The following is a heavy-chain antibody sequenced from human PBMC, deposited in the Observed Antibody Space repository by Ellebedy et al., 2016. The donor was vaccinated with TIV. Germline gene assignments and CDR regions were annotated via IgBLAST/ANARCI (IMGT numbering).Heavy chain of an antibody. V-gene: IGHV6-1*01. CDR1: GDSVSSNSAA. CDR2: TYYRSKWYN. CDR3: ARDSSGWYWGYYYYGMDV. Sequence: SCAISGDSVSSNSAAWNWIRQSPSRGLEWLGRTYYRSKWYNDYAVSVKSRITINPDTSKNQFSLQLNSVTPEDTAVYYCARDSSGWYWGYYYYGMDVWGQGTTVTVSS. J-gene: IGHJ6*02. D-gene: IGHD6-19*01.